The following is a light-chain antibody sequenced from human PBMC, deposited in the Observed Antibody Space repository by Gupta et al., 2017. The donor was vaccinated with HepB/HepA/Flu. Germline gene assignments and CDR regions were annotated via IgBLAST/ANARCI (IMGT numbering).Light chain of an antibody. Sequence: QSALTQPASVSGSPGQSITISCTGTSRDVAYNHVSWYQQHPGKAPKLLILDVSNRPSGVSNRFSGSKSGNTASLTISGLQAGDEADYYCSSYTDTSTLVIFGGGTKVTVL. CDR2: DVS. CDR1: SRDVAYNH. CDR3: SSYTDTSTLVI. J-gene: IGLJ2*01. V-gene: IGLV2-14*03.